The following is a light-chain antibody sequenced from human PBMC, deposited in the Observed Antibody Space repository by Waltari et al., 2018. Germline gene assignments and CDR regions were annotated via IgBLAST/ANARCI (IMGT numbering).Light chain of an antibody. J-gene: IGKJ4*01. CDR2: SAS. Sequence: DIQMTQSPSSLSASVGDSVTITCRASQSFSSSLAWYQQKPGKAPKLLIYSASSLQSGVPSRFSGSKSGTDFTLTISSLQREDIARYYCQQYYSDPLTFGGGTKVEIK. CDR1: QSFSSS. CDR3: QQYYSDPLT. V-gene: IGKV1-27*01.